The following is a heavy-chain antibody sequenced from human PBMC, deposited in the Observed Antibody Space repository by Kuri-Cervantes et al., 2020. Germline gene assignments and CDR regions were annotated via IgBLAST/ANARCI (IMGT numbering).Heavy chain of an antibody. J-gene: IGHJ4*02. CDR3: ARSPGYDSSGYRDYFDY. D-gene: IGHD3-22*01. CDR2: IYSGGST. Sequence: GGSLRLSCAASGFTVSSNYMSWVRQAPGKGLEWVSVIYSGGSTYYADSVKGRFTISRDNAKNSLYLQMNSLRAEDTAVYYCARSPGYDSSGYRDYFDYWGQGTLVTVSS. V-gene: IGHV3-53*01. CDR1: GFTVSSNY.